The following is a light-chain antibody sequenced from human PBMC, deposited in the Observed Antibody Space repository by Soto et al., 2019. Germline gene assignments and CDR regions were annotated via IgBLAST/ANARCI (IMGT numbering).Light chain of an antibody. V-gene: IGKV3-20*01. Sequence: EIVLTQSPGTLSLSPGERATLSCRASQSLTYNYLAWFQQKPGQAPRLLIYGASARATGIPDKFSGSGSVTDFTLTISRREAEDFAVYFCQQYDTAPYTFGQGTKLEIK. J-gene: IGKJ2*01. CDR2: GAS. CDR3: QQYDTAPYT. CDR1: QSLTYNY.